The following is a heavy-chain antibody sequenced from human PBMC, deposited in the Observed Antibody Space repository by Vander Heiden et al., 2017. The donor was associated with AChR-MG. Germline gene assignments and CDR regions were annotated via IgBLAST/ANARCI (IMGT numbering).Heavy chain of an antibody. J-gene: IGHJ5*02. CDR3: ATEGGTTLRLCFDP. CDR2: FDPEDGET. CDR1: GYTLTELS. V-gene: IGHV1-24*01. D-gene: IGHD2-2*01. Sequence: QVQLVQSGAAVTKPGASVTISSKVSGYTLTELSMHWVRQAPGKGLEWMGGFDPEDGETIYAQKFQGRVTMTEDTSTDTAYMELRSLRSEDTAVYYCATEGGTTLRLCFDPWGQGTLVTVSS.